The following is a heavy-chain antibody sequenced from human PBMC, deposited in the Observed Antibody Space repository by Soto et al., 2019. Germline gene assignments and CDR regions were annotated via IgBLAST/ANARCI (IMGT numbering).Heavy chain of an antibody. V-gene: IGHV4-59*01. Sequence: SETLSLTCTVSGGSISSYYWSWIRQPPGKGLEWIGYIYYSGSTNYNPSLKSRVTISVDTSKNQFSLKLSSVTAADTAVYYCARGYQAYCGGDCLNWFDPWGQGTLVTVSS. D-gene: IGHD2-21*02. CDR1: GGSISSYY. CDR3: ARGYQAYCGGDCLNWFDP. CDR2: IYYSGST. J-gene: IGHJ5*02.